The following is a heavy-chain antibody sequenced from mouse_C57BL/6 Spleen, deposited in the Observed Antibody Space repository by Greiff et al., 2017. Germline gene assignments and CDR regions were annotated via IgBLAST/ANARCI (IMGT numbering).Heavy chain of an antibody. V-gene: IGHV1-53*01. Sequence: VQLQQPGTELVKPGASVKLSCKASGYTFTSYWMHWVKQRPGQGLEWIGNINPSNGGTNYNEKFKSKATLTVDKSSSTASMQLSSLTSEDSAVYYCARYVVREAWFAYWGQGTLVTVSA. J-gene: IGHJ3*01. CDR3: ARYVVREAWFAY. CDR2: INPSNGGT. CDR1: GYTFTSYW. D-gene: IGHD2-2*01.